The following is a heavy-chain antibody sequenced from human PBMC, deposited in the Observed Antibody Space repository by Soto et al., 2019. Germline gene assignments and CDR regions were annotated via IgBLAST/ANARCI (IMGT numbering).Heavy chain of an antibody. J-gene: IGHJ4*02. D-gene: IGHD6-6*01. CDR2: IIPIFGTA. CDR3: AREYKRAESSSSFDY. Sequence: ASVKVSCKASGGTFSSYAISWVRQAPGQGLEWMGGIIPIFGTANYAQKFQGRVTITADESTSTAYMELSSLRSEDTAVYYCAREYKRAESSSSFDYWGQGTLVTVSS. V-gene: IGHV1-69*13. CDR1: GGTFSSYA.